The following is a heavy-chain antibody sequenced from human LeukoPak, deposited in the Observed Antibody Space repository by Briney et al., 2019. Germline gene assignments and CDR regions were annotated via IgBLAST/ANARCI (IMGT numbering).Heavy chain of an antibody. CDR1: GYTFTSYG. V-gene: IGHV1-8*02. CDR3: ASGGGYSSNFDY. CDR2: MNPNSGNT. D-gene: IGHD6-19*01. J-gene: IGHJ4*02. Sequence: ASVKVSCKASGYTFTSYGISWVRQAPGQGLEWMGWMNPNSGNTGYAQKFQGRVTMTRNTSISTAYMELSNLRSEDTAVYYCASGGGYSSNFDYWGQGTLVTVSS.